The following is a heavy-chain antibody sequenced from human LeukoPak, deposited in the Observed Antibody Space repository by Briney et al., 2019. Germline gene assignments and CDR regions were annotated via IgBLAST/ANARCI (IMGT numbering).Heavy chain of an antibody. V-gene: IGHV1-69*04. CDR2: IIPVLNIT. CDR1: GGTFSTSA. Sequence: GAPVKVSCKTSGGTFSTSAITWVRQAPGQGLERMGRIIPVLNITTYAQRFQGRVTITADTSTSTVYMELSSLRSEETAVYYCARDQGLTAPPPYGLDVWGQGTTVIVSS. D-gene: IGHD5-18*01. J-gene: IGHJ6*02. CDR3: ARDQGLTAPPPYGLDV.